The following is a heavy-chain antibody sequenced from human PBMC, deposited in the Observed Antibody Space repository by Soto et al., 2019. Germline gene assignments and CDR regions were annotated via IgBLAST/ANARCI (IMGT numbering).Heavy chain of an antibody. CDR3: TTDRESPPRLWY. CDR2: IKSKTDGGTT. CDR1: GLTFSNLW. V-gene: IGHV3-15*01. Sequence: PGGSLRLSCAVSGLTFSNLWMSWVRQAPGKGLEWVGRIKSKTDGGTTDYTAPVKGRFTISKDDSQNTLYLQMNRLKTEDTAVYYCTTDRESPPRLWYWGQGTLVTVSS. J-gene: IGHJ4*02.